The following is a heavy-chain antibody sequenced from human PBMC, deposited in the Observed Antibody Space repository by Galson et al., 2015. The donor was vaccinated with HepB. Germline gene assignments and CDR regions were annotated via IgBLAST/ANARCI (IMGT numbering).Heavy chain of an antibody. CDR2: ISSSSSYI. CDR3: ARDIIQLWVGEYYFDY. Sequence: SLRLSCAASGFTFSSYSMNWVRQAPGKGLEWVSSISSSSSYIYYADSVKGRFTISRDNAKNSLYLQMNSLRAEDTAVYYCARDIIQLWVGEYYFDYWGQGTLVTVSS. J-gene: IGHJ4*02. V-gene: IGHV3-21*01. D-gene: IGHD5-18*01. CDR1: GFTFSSYS.